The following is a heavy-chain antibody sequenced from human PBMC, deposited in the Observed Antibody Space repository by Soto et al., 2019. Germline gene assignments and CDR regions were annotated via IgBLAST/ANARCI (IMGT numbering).Heavy chain of an antibody. CDR2: ISYDGSNK. D-gene: IGHD2-15*01. CDR3: ATLGAPRDI. CDR1: GFTFSSYS. V-gene: IGHV3-30-3*01. Sequence: GGSPRHPLAASGFTFSSYSLHWVRQAPGKGLEWVAVISYDGSNKYYADSVKGRFTISRDNSKNTLYLQMNSLRAEDTAVYYCATLGAPRDIWGQGTLVTVSS. J-gene: IGHJ4*02.